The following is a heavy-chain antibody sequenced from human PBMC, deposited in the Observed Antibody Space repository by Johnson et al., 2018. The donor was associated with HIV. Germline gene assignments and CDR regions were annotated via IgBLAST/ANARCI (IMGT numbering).Heavy chain of an antibody. Sequence: QVQLVESGGGLVQPGGSLRLSCAVSGFTFSSYAMHWVRQAPGKGLEWVAVISYDGSNKYYADSVKGRFTISRDNSKNTLYLQMNSLRAEDTAVYYCANLEYNSTDAFDIWGQGTLVTVSS. D-gene: IGHD6-6*01. V-gene: IGHV3-30-3*02. CDR3: ANLEYNSTDAFDI. J-gene: IGHJ3*02. CDR1: GFTFSSYA. CDR2: ISYDGSNK.